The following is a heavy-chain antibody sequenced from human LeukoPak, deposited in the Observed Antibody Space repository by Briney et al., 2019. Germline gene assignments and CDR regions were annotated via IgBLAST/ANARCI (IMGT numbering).Heavy chain of an antibody. J-gene: IGHJ4*02. V-gene: IGHV1-18*01. D-gene: IGHD2-2*01. Sequence: ASVTVSCTASGYTFTSYGISWVRQAPGQGLEWMGWISAYNGNTNYAQKLQGRVTMTTDTSTSTAYMELGSLRSDDTAVYYCARGYCSSTSCSNFDYWGQGTLVTVSS. CDR2: ISAYNGNT. CDR1: GYTFTSYG. CDR3: ARGYCSSTSCSNFDY.